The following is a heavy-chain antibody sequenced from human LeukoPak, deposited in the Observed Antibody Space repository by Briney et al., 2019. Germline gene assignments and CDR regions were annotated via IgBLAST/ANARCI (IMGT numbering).Heavy chain of an antibody. CDR3: VRDGDDYNFDY. CDR1: GFTFSSYG. Sequence: GRSLRLSCAASGFTFSSYGMHWVRQAPGKGLEWVAVISYDGSNKYYADSVKGRFTISRDNSKNTLYLQMNSLRAEDTAAYYCVRDGDDYNFDYWGQGSLGTVSA. J-gene: IGHJ4*02. V-gene: IGHV3-30*03. D-gene: IGHD5-24*01. CDR2: ISYDGSNK.